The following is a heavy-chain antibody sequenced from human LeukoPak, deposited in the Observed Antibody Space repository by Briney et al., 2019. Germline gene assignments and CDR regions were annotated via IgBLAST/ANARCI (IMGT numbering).Heavy chain of an antibody. J-gene: IGHJ4*02. CDR3: ARRSVAASGTAYYFDY. V-gene: IGHV6-1*01. CDR1: GDSVSSNSAA. D-gene: IGHD6-13*01. CDR2: TYYRSKWYN. Sequence: PSQTHSLTCAISGDSVSSNSAAWNWIRQSPSRGLEWLGRTYYRSKWYNDYAVSVKSRITINPDTFKNQFSLQLNSVTPEDTAVYYCARRSVAASGTAYYFDYWGQGTLVTVSS.